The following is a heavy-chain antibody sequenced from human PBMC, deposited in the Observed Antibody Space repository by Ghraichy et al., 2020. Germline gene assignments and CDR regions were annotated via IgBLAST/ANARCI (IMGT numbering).Heavy chain of an antibody. CDR2: ISSSSSTI. CDR1: GFTFSSYS. Sequence: GGSLRLSCAASGFTFSSYSMNWVRQAPGKGLEWVSYISSSSSTIYYADSVKGRFTISKDNAKNSLYLQMNSLRDEDTAVYYCARDRDTYYYGSGSYYNRLLCYFDLWSPGTLVTVSS. V-gene: IGHV3-48*02. CDR3: ARDRDTYYYGSGSYYNRLLCYFDL. J-gene: IGHJ2*01. D-gene: IGHD3-10*01.